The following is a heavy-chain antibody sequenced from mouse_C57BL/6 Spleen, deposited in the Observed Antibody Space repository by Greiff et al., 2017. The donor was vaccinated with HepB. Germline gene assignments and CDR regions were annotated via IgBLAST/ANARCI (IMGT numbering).Heavy chain of an antibody. D-gene: IGHD3-2*02. CDR3: AGDSSEGFAY. Sequence: QVQLQQPGAELVMPGASVRLSCKASGYTFTSYWMHWVKQRPGQGLEWIGEIDPSDSYTNYNQKFKGKSTLTVDKSSSTAYMQLSSLTSEDSAVYYCAGDSSEGFAYWGQGTLVTVSA. CDR2: IDPSDSYT. J-gene: IGHJ3*01. V-gene: IGHV1-69*01. CDR1: GYTFTSYW.